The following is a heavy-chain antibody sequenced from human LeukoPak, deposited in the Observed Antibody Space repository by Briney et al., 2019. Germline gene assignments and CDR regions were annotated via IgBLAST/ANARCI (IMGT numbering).Heavy chain of an antibody. CDR3: ARVTEVTTYNWFDP. V-gene: IGHV1-18*01. D-gene: IGHD1-14*01. J-gene: IGHJ5*02. CDR2: ISAYNGNT. CDR1: GYTFTSYG. Sequence: ASVKVSCKASGYTFTSYGIGWVRQAPGQGLEWMGWISAYNGNTNYAQKLQGRVTMTTDTSTSTAYMELRSLRSDDTAVYYCARVTEVTTYNWFDPWGQGTLVTVSS.